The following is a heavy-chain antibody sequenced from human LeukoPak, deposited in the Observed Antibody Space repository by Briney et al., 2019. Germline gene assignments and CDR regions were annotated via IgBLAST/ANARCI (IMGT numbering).Heavy chain of an antibody. CDR2: IYYSGST. CDR1: GGSISSSSYY. J-gene: IGHJ5*02. D-gene: IGHD3-22*01. CDR3: ARSVSYYDSSGHIT. V-gene: IGHV4-39*07. Sequence: SETLSLTCTVSGGSISSSSYYWGWIRQPPGKGLEWIGSIYYSGSTYYNPSLKSRVTISVDTSKNQFSLKLSSVTAADTAVYYCARSVSYYDSSGHITWGQGTLVTVSS.